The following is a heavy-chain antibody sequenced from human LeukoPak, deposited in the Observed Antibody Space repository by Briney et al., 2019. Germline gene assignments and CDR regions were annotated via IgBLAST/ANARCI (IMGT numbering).Heavy chain of an antibody. CDR2: IYYSGST. CDR1: GGSISSYY. Sequence: SETLSLTCTVSGGSISSYYWSWIRQPPGKGLEWIGYIYYSGSTNYNPSLKSRVTISVDTSKNQFSLKLSSVTAADTAVYYCARDLRNAFDIWGQGTMVTVSS. V-gene: IGHV4-59*01. CDR3: ARDLRNAFDI. D-gene: IGHD3-9*01. J-gene: IGHJ3*02.